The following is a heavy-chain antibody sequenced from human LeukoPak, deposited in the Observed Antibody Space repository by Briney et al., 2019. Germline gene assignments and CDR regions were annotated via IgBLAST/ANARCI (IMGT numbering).Heavy chain of an antibody. V-gene: IGHV4-39*01. CDR1: GDSISNSRFY. CDR3: ARRCSSPSCFYA. D-gene: IGHD2-2*01. CDR2: IYYSGST. Sequence: SETLSLTCTVAGDSISNSRFYWGWIRQPPGKGLEWIGSIYYSGSTYYNPSLKSRVTISVDTSKNQFSLKLTSVTAADTAVYYCARRCSSPSCFYAWGQGTLVTVSS. J-gene: IGHJ5*02.